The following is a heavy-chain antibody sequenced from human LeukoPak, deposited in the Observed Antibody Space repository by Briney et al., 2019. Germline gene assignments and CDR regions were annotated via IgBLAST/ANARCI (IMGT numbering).Heavy chain of an antibody. D-gene: IGHD2-8*01. CDR3: ARSVNNWFDP. Sequence: SQTLSLTCAISGDSVSSTSAAWNWISQSPSRGLEWLGRTFYRSKWYNDYAVSVKSRITINPDTSKNQFSLQLNSVTPEDTAVYYCARSVNNWFDPWGQGTLVTVSS. V-gene: IGHV6-1*01. CDR1: GDSVSSTSAA. J-gene: IGHJ5*02. CDR2: TFYRSKWYN.